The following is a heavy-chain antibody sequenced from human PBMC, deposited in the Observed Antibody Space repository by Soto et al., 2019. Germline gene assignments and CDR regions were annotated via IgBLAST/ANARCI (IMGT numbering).Heavy chain of an antibody. CDR2: IYYSDSA. J-gene: IGHJ5*02. Sequence: ASEPMSVTCTVAGGSIGGFCGGWIRQPPGKGLEWIGYIYYSDSANYNPSLKSRVIISDDTSKNQFSLRLSSVTAADTAVYYSARLGPYYQSRDPWCPGTLVTAPQ. CDR1: GGSIGGFC. CDR3: ARLGPYYQSRDP. V-gene: IGHV4-59*08. D-gene: IGHD2-2*01.